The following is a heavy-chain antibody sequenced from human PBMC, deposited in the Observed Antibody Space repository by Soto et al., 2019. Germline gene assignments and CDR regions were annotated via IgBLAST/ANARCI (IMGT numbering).Heavy chain of an antibody. CDR3: ARMYSSTWYYFDY. CDR1: GGSISSGDYY. Sequence: SETLSLTCTVSGGSISSGDYYWSWIRQPPGKGLEWIGYIYHTGSTYYNPSLKSRVSMSLDTSKNQFSLKLSSVTAADTAVYYCARMYSSTWYYFDYWGQGTLVTVSS. V-gene: IGHV4-30-4*01. CDR2: IYHTGST. J-gene: IGHJ4*02. D-gene: IGHD6-13*01.